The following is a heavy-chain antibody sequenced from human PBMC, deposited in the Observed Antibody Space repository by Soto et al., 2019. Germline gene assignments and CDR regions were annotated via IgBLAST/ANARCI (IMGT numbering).Heavy chain of an antibody. CDR1: GGSISSSSYY. V-gene: IGHV4-39*01. J-gene: IGHJ4*02. D-gene: IGHD3-22*01. CDR3: AGGETYYYDSSGYFFDY. CDR2: IYYSGST. Sequence: PSETLSLTCTVSGGSISSSSYYWGWIRQPPGKGLEWIGSIYYSGSTYYNPSLKSRVTISVDTSKNQFSLKLSSVTAADTAVYYCAGGETYYYDSSGYFFDYWGQGTLATVSS.